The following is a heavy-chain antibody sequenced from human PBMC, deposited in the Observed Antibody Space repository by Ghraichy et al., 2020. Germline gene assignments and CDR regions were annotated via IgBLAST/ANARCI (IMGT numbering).Heavy chain of an antibody. CDR1: GYTFTSYY. D-gene: IGHD2-21*02. V-gene: IGHV1-46*01. Sequence: ASVKVSCKASGYTFTSYYVHWVRQAPGQGLEWMGIINPSGGSTSYAQKFQGRVTMTRDTSTSTVYMELSSLRSEDTAVYYCARAAGGPYCGGDCRDAFDIWGQGTMVTVSS. CDR2: INPSGGST. CDR3: ARAAGGPYCGGDCRDAFDI. J-gene: IGHJ3*02.